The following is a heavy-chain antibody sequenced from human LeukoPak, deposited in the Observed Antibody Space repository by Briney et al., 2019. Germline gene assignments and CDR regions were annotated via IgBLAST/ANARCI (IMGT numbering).Heavy chain of an antibody. V-gene: IGHV4-39*07. J-gene: IGHJ3*02. Sequence: SETLSLTCTVSGGSISRSRHYWGWVRQPPGKGLEWIGSIYYSGITYYNPSLKSRVTISIDTSKNQFSLKLSSVTAADTAMYYCARSITLIRGAFPSGVFDIWGHGTMVTVSS. CDR3: ARSITLIRGAFPSGVFDI. D-gene: IGHD3-10*01. CDR1: GGSISRSRHY. CDR2: IYYSGIT.